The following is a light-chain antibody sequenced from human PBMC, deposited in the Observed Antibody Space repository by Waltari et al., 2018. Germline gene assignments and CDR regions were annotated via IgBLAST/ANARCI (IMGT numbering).Light chain of an antibody. Sequence: QTVVTQEASFSVSPGGEVTLTCGLTSGSVSPSSYPGWYQQTPGQPPRALIYYTNTRHPGVPDRFSGSILGNKAALTITGAQTDDECDYYCVLYMGSGIWMFGGGTKLTVL. CDR3: VLYMGSGIWM. J-gene: IGLJ3*02. V-gene: IGLV8-61*01. CDR2: YTN. CDR1: SGSVSPSSY.